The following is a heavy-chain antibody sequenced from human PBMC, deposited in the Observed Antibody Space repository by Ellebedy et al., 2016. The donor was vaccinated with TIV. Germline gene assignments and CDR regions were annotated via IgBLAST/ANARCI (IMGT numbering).Heavy chain of an antibody. D-gene: IGHD6-19*01. J-gene: IGHJ5*02. CDR1: GGSISSYY. CDR2: IYYSGTT. Sequence: MPSETLSLTCSVSGGSISSYYWSWIRQPPRKGLEWIGYIYYSGTTNYNPSLKSRVTMSLDTSKNQFSLKLSSVTAADTAVYYCARDNKGPWLRPLNWFDPWGQGTLVTVSS. CDR3: ARDNKGPWLRPLNWFDP. V-gene: IGHV4-59*01.